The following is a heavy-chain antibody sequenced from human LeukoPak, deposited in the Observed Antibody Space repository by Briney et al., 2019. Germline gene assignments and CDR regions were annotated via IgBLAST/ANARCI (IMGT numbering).Heavy chain of an antibody. D-gene: IGHD6-13*01. CDR1: GFSFSSYA. V-gene: IGHV3-23*01. J-gene: IGHJ4*02. Sequence: PGGSLRLSCAVSGFSFSSYAMSWVRQAPGKGLEWVSAISASGGTTYYADSVKGRFTISRDNSKNMLYLQMNSLRAEDTAVYYCAKGIGIAAAGTQYYFDYWGQGTLVTVSS. CDR2: ISASGGTT. CDR3: AKGIGIAAAGTQYYFDY.